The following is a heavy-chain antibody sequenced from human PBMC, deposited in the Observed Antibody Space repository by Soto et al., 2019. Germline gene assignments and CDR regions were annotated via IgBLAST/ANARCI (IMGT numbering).Heavy chain of an antibody. CDR3: ARRGPRIAVAEYYFDY. Sequence: ASVKVSCKASGGTFSSYAISWVRQAPGQGLEWMGGIIPIFGTANYAQKFQGRVTITADESTSTAYMELSSLGSEDTAVYYCARRGPRIAVAEYYFDYWGQGTLVTVS. D-gene: IGHD6-19*01. V-gene: IGHV1-69*13. J-gene: IGHJ4*02. CDR2: IIPIFGTA. CDR1: GGTFSSYA.